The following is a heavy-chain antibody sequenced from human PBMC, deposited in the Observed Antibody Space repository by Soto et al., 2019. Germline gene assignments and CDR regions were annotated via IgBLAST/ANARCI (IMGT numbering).Heavy chain of an antibody. D-gene: IGHD3-22*01. Sequence: GGSLRLSCAASGFTFSSYAMHWVRQAPGKGLEWVAVISYDGSNKYYADSVKGRFTISRDNSKNTLYLQMNSLRAEDTAVYYCASGPVAKSMIVVVITSGLDYWGQGTLVTVSS. CDR3: ASGPVAKSMIVVVITSGLDY. CDR2: ISYDGSNK. V-gene: IGHV3-30-3*01. CDR1: GFTFSSYA. J-gene: IGHJ4*02.